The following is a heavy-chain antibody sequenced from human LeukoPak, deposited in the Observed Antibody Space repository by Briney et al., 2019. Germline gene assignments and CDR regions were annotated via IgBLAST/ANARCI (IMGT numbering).Heavy chain of an antibody. CDR2: IYPGDSDT. CDR3: ARGQVQCGGDCSTIDY. V-gene: IGHV5-51*01. CDR1: GYSFTSCW. Sequence: GESLKISCKGSGYSFTSCWIGWVRQMPGKGLEWMGIIYPGDSDTRYGPSFQGQVTISADKSISTAYLQWSSLKASDTAMYYCARGQVQCGGDCSTIDYWGQGTLVTVSS. J-gene: IGHJ4*02. D-gene: IGHD2-21*02.